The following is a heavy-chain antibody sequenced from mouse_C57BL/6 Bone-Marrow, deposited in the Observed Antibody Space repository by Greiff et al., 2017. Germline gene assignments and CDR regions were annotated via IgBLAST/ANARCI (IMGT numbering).Heavy chain of an antibody. CDR3: ARHCYDGYSWYFDV. CDR1: GFSLTSYG. J-gene: IGHJ1*03. V-gene: IGHV2-6-1*01. Sequence: VKLMESGPGLVAPSQSLSITCTVSGFSLTSYGVHWVRQPPGKGLEWLVVIWSDGSTTYNSALKSRLSISKDNSKSQVFLKMNSLQTDDTAMYYCARHCYDGYSWYFDVWGTGTTVTVSS. CDR2: IWSDGST. D-gene: IGHD2-3*01.